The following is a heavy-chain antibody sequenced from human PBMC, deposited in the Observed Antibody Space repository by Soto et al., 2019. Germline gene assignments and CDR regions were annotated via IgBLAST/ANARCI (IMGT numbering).Heavy chain of an antibody. V-gene: IGHV4-30-2*01. D-gene: IGHD3-16*01. Sequence: QLQLQESGSGLVKPSQTLSLTCAVSGGSISSGGYSWSWIRQPPGKGLEWIGYIYHSGSTYYNPSLXMXGXLXXDRSKNQAPLKRPSVTGPDTAVCFWPRGGGYTLDYWGQGTLVTVSS. CDR3: PRGGGYTLDY. J-gene: IGHJ4*02. CDR2: IYHSGST. CDR1: GGSISSGGYS.